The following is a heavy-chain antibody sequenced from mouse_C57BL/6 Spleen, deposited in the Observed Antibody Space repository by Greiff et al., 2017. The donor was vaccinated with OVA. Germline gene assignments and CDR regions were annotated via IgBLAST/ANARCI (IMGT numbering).Heavy chain of an antibody. CDR1: GYTFTDYN. V-gene: IGHV1-22*01. D-gene: IGHD2-2*01. CDR3: ARYDGYGRRYFDV. Sequence: VHVKQSGPELVKPGASVKMSCKASGYTFTDYNMHWVKQSHGKSLEWIGYINPNNGGTSYNQKFKGKATLTVNKSSSTAYMELRSLTSEDSAVYYCARYDGYGRRYFDVWGTGTTVTVSS. CDR2: INPNNGGT. J-gene: IGHJ1*03.